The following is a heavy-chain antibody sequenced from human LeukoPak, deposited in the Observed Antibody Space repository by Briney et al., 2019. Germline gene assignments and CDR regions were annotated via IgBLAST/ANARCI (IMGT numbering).Heavy chain of an antibody. CDR3: AREDMVGFWSGYYYY. CDR1: GGSISSGDYS. CDR2: IYYSGGT. J-gene: IGHJ4*02. Sequence: SETLSLTCTVSGGSISSGDYSWSWIRQPPGKGLEWIGYIYYSGGTYYNPSLKSRVTISVDTSKNQFSLKLSSVTAADTAVYYCAREDMVGFWSGYYYYWGQGTLVTVSS. D-gene: IGHD3-3*01. V-gene: IGHV4-30-4*01.